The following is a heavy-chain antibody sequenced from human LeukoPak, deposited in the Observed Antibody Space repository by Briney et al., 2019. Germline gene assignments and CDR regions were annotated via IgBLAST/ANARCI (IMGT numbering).Heavy chain of an antibody. CDR3: ARVDSYCSGEGCYYYYGMDV. D-gene: IGHD2-15*01. J-gene: IGHJ6*02. V-gene: IGHV3-33*01. Sequence: PGGSLRLSCVASGFTFNSYGIHGVCQTPGKGLEWGAVIWYDGNNKYYADSVKGRFTISRDDSKNTLFLQMNSLRAEDTAVYYCARVDSYCSGEGCYYYYGMDVWGQGTTATVSS. CDR1: GFTFNSYG. CDR2: IWYDGNNK.